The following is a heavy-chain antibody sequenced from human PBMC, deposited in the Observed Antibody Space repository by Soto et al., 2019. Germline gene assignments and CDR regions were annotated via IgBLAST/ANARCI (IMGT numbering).Heavy chain of an antibody. J-gene: IGHJ6*02. V-gene: IGHV1-18*01. CDR3: AREGIAVAHYYYYDMDV. CDR2: ISAYNGNT. D-gene: IGHD6-19*01. CDR1: GYTFTSYG. Sequence: ASVKVSCKASGYTFTSYGISWVRQAPGQGLEWMGWISAYNGNTNYAQKLQGRVTMTTDTSTSTAYMELRSLRSDDTAVYYCAREGIAVAHYYYYDMDVWGQGTPVTVSS.